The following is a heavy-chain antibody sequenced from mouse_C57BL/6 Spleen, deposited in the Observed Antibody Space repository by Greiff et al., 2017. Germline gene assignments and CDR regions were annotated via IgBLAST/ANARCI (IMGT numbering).Heavy chain of an antibody. V-gene: IGHV1-26*01. CDR3: ARREQPYFDY. Sequence: EVKLQQSGPELVKPGASVKISCKASGYTFTDYYMNWVKQSHGKSLEWIGDINPNNGGTSYNQKFKGKATLTVDKSSSTAYMELRSLTSEDSAVYYCARREQPYFDYWGQGTTLTVSS. CDR2: INPNNGGT. CDR1: GYTFTDYY. D-gene: IGHD6-1*01. J-gene: IGHJ2*01.